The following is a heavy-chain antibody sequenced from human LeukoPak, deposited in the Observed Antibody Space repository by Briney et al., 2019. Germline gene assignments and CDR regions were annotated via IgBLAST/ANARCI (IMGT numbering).Heavy chain of an antibody. V-gene: IGHV3-21*01. Sequence: GGSLILSCAASGFTFSDYNINWVRQAPGKGLEWVSSVSSSSSYIYYADSVKGRFTISRDNAKNLVYLQMNSLRAEDTAVYYCARVAGFGDYWGQGTLVTVSS. CDR2: VSSSSSYI. CDR1: GFTFSDYN. J-gene: IGHJ4*02. D-gene: IGHD3-10*01. CDR3: ARVAGFGDY.